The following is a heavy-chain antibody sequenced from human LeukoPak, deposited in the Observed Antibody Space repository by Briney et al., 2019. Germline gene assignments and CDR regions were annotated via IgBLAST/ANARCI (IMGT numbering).Heavy chain of an antibody. V-gene: IGHV3-23*01. Sequence: GGSLRLSCAASGFTFRSYAMSWVRQAPGKGVEWVSDICGSGGSTYYADSVKGRFTISRDNSKNTLYLQMNSLRAEDTAVYYCAKRSYGGLDYWGQGTLVTVSS. CDR1: GFTFRSYA. CDR3: AKRSYGGLDY. CDR2: ICGSGGST. D-gene: IGHD4-23*01. J-gene: IGHJ4*02.